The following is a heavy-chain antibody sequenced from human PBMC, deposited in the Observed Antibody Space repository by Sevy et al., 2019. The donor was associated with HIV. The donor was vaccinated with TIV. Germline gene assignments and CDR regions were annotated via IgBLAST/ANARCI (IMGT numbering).Heavy chain of an antibody. V-gene: IGHV1-2*02. CDR2: INPNSDGT. Sequence: ASVKVSCKTSASTFTAYYMHWLRQAPGQVLEWMGWINPNSDGTKYAQRFQGRVSMTADTSISTAYMELSRLTSDDTAVYYCARDRVIFGGGGGLDVWGQGTTVTVSS. CDR3: ARDRVIFGGGGGLDV. J-gene: IGHJ6*02. CDR1: ASTFTAYY. D-gene: IGHD3-3*02.